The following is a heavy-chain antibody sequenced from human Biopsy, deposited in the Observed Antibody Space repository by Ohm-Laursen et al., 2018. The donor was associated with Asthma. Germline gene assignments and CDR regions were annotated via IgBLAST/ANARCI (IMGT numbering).Heavy chain of an antibody. V-gene: IGHV1-58*01. Sequence: AASVKVSCKTSGFPFYNSAVQWARQARGQGLERMGMIAVGRDKTIYAQNFQERVTFTRDLSTGTASMELSSLRTEDTAVYYCAAATVIVSAAVAGYHYYYNMDVWGQGTTVIVSS. D-gene: IGHD3-22*01. CDR2: IAVGRDKT. CDR1: GFPFYNSA. J-gene: IGHJ6*02. CDR3: AAATVIVSAAVAGYHYYYNMDV.